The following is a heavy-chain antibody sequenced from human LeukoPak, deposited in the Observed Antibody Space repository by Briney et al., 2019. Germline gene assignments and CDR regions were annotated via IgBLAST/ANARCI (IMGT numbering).Heavy chain of an antibody. CDR3: ARVGYHDFWSGYCFDY. V-gene: IGHV3-7*01. J-gene: IGHJ4*02. CDR1: GFTFSSYW. D-gene: IGHD3-3*01. CDR2: IKQDGSEK. Sequence: PGGSLRLSCAASGFTFSSYWMSWVRQVPGKGLEWVANIKQDGSEKYYVDSVKGRFTISRDNAKNSLYLQMNSLRAEDTAVYYCARVGYHDFWSGYCFDYWGQGTLVTVSS.